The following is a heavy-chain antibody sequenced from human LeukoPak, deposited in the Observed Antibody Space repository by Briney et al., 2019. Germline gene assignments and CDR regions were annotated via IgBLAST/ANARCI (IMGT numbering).Heavy chain of an antibody. V-gene: IGHV3-30-3*02. J-gene: IGHJ4*02. Sequence: GGSLRLSCAASGFTFSDYAIHWVRQAPGKGLEWVAVISFDGSNKYYADSVKGRFTISRDNSKNTVYLQMNSLRAEDTAVYYCAKQFDDSSGYDYWGQGTLVTVSS. CDR1: GFTFSDYA. CDR2: ISFDGSNK. CDR3: AKQFDDSSGYDY. D-gene: IGHD3-22*01.